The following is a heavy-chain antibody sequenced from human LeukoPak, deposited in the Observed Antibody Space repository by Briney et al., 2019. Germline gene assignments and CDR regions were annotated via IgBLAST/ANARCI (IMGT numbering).Heavy chain of an antibody. CDR3: AKGKESMIVDHSYDY. Sequence: ASVKVSCKASGYTFTSYDINWVRQATGQGLEWMGWMNPNSGNTGYAQKFQGRVTMTRNTSISTAYMELSSLRAEDTAVYYCAKGKESMIVDHSYDYWGQGTLVTVSS. D-gene: IGHD3-22*01. V-gene: IGHV1-8*01. CDR2: MNPNSGNT. CDR1: GYTFTSYD. J-gene: IGHJ4*02.